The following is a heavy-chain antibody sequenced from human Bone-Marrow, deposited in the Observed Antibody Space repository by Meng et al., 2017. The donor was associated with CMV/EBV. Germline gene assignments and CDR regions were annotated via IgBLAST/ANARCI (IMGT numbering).Heavy chain of an antibody. CDR2: IWYDGSNK. J-gene: IGHJ5*02. Sequence: GGYLRLSCAASGFTFSSYGMHWVRQAPGKGLEWVAVIWYDGSNKYYADSVKGRFTISRDNSKNTLYLQMNSLRAEDTAVYYCAREDQLLYWGNWFDPWGQGTLVTVSS. CDR1: GFTFSSYG. V-gene: IGHV3-33*01. CDR3: AREDQLLYWGNWFDP. D-gene: IGHD2-2*02.